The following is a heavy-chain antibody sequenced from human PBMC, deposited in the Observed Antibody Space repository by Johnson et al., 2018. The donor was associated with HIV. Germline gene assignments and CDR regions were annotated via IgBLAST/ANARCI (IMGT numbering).Heavy chain of an antibody. Sequence: MLLVESGGALVQPGGSLRLSCEVSGFTISTFWMHWVRQVPGKGLMWVSRISGDGSSSSYADSMKGRFTISRDNAKNTLYLQLNSLRVEDTAIYYCARAQLLADDAFNNWGQGTMVTVSS. J-gene: IGHJ3*02. CDR1: GFTISTFW. V-gene: IGHV3-74*02. CDR3: ARAQLLADDAFNN. D-gene: IGHD6-6*01. CDR2: ISGDGSSS.